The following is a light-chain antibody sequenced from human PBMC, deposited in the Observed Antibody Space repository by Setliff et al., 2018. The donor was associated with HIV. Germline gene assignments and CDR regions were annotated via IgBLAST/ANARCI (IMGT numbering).Light chain of an antibody. V-gene: IGKV3-15*01. CDR3: QQYNNWPRT. CDR1: QSVSSN. J-gene: IGKJ1*01. CDR2: GAS. Sequence: EIVMTQSPGTLSVSPGERVTLSCRASQSVSSNLAWYQQKPGQAPRLLIYGASTWATGIPGRFSGSGSGTEFTLTISGLQSEDFAVYYCQQYNNWPRTFGQGTKV.